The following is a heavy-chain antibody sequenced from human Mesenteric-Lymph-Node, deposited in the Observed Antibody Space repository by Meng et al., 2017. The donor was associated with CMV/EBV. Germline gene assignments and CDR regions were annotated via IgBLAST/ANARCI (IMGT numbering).Heavy chain of an antibody. CDR2: ISINGDIT. CDR1: GFAFSGFA. D-gene: IGHD1-7*01. V-gene: IGHV3-23*01. Sequence: GGSLRLSCAASGFAFSGFAMSWVRQAPGKGLEWVSSISINGDITYSVDSVRGRFTISRDNSKNTLYLQMNSLRAEDTAVYYCARDGDWNYVTAFDIWGQGTMVTVSS. J-gene: IGHJ3*02. CDR3: ARDGDWNYVTAFDI.